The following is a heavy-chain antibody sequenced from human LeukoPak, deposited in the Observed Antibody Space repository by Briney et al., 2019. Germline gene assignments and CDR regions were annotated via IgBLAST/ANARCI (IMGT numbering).Heavy chain of an antibody. D-gene: IGHD5-24*01. V-gene: IGHV4-4*07. CDR1: GGSISSYY. Sequence: PSETLSLTCTVSGGSISSYYWSWIRQPAGKGLEWIGRIYTSGSTNYNPSLKSRVTISVDTSKNQFSLKLSSVTAADTAVYYCARTGERWLQFDAFDIWGQGTMVTVSS. CDR2: IYTSGST. J-gene: IGHJ3*02. CDR3: ARTGERWLQFDAFDI.